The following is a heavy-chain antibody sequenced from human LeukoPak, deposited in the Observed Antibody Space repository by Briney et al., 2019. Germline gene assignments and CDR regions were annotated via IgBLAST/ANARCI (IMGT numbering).Heavy chain of an antibody. Sequence: QSGGSLRLSCAASGFTVSSNYMSWVRQAPGKGLEWVSVIYSGGSTYYADSVKGRFTISRDNSKNTLYLQMSSLRAEDTAVYYCASSQIVGVIFDYWGQGTLVTVSS. CDR1: GFTVSSNY. CDR3: ASSQIVGVIFDY. CDR2: IYSGGST. D-gene: IGHD1-26*01. V-gene: IGHV3-53*01. J-gene: IGHJ4*02.